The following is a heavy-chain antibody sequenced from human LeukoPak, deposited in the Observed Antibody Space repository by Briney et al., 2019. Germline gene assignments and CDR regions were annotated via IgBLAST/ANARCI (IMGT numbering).Heavy chain of an antibody. D-gene: IGHD3-10*01. CDR1: GFTFSSYG. CDR2: IWYDGSNK. V-gene: IGHV3-33*06. CDR3: EKVMVRDLEYYYYMDV. J-gene: IGHJ6*03. Sequence: PGRSLRLSCAASGFTFSSYGMHWVRQAPGKGLEWVAVIWYDGSNKYYADSVKGRFTISRDNSKNTLYLQMNSLRAEDTAVYYCEKVMVRDLEYYYYMDVWGKGTTVTVSS.